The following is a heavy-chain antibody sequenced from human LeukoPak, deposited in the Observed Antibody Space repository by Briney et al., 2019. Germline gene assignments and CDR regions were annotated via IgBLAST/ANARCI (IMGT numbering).Heavy chain of an antibody. CDR2: IYSGGST. CDR3: ATTMTTFFDY. Sequence: GGSLRLSCAASGFTVSSNYMSWVRQAPGKGLEWVSVIYSGGSTYYADSVKGRFTISRDNSKNTLYLQINSLRAEDTAVYYCATTMTTFFDYWGQGTLVTVSS. D-gene: IGHD3-16*01. J-gene: IGHJ4*02. V-gene: IGHV3-53*01. CDR1: GFTVSSNY.